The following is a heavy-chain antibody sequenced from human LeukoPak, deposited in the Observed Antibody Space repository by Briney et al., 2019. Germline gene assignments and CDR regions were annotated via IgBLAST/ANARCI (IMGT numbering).Heavy chain of an antibody. Sequence: SETLSLTCTVSGGSISSSSYYWGWIRQPPGKGLEWIGSIYYSGSTYYNPSLKSRVTISVDTSKNQFSLKLSSVTAADTAVHYCARRNYCSGGSCYPTAWFDPWGQGTLVTVSS. V-gene: IGHV4-39*01. CDR3: ARRNYCSGGSCYPTAWFDP. CDR2: IYYSGST. D-gene: IGHD2-15*01. CDR1: GGSISSSSYY. J-gene: IGHJ5*02.